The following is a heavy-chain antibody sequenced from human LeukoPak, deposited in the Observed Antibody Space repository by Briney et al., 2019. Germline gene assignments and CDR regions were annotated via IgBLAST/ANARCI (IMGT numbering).Heavy chain of an antibody. CDR1: GFTFSSYE. Sequence: AGGSLRLSCAASGFTFSSYEMNWVRQAPGKWLEWVSYISSSGSTIYYADSVKGRFTISRDNAKNSLYLQMNSLRAEDTAVYYCASVRITMVRGVIITGDYWGQGTLVTVSS. CDR2: ISSSGSTI. CDR3: ASVRITMVRGVIITGDY. J-gene: IGHJ4*02. D-gene: IGHD3-10*01. V-gene: IGHV3-48*03.